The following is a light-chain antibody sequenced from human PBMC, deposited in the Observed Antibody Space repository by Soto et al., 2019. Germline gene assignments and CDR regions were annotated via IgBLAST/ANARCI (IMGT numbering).Light chain of an antibody. V-gene: IGLV2-23*01. CDR3: CSYASRDTYV. Sequence: QSVLTQPASVSGSPGQSITISCTGTSSDVGSYNLVSWYQQHPGKAPKLIIYEANKRPSGISNRFSGSESGNTASLTLSGLQPEDEADYYCCSYASRDTYVFGTGTKLTVL. CDR1: SSDVGSYNL. J-gene: IGLJ1*01. CDR2: EAN.